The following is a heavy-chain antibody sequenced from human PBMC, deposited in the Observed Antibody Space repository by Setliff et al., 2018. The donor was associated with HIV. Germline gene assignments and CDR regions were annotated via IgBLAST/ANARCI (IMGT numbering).Heavy chain of an antibody. CDR1: GYTFTTYA. CDR3: ARGRNYDSSGYGDYYYYMDV. V-gene: IGHV1-3*01. D-gene: IGHD3-22*01. J-gene: IGHJ6*03. Sequence: ASVKVSCKASGYTFTTYAIFWVRQAPGQRLEWMGWINEASGNTKCPQKFQGRVTVTADESTSTAYMQLSSLRSDDTAVYYCARGRNYDSSGYGDYYYYMDVWGKGTTVTVSS. CDR2: INEASGNT.